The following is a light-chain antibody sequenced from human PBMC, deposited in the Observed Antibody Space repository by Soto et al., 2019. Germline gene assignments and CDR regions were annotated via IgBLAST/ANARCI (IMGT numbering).Light chain of an antibody. CDR1: QSVSSSY. Sequence: ERVLTQSPGTLSLSPGERATLSCRASQSVSSSYLAWYQQKPGQAPRLLIYGASSRATGIPDRFSGSGSGTDFTLTISRLEPEDFAVYYCQQYGSSPRGTFGQGTKV. V-gene: IGKV3-20*01. CDR2: GAS. J-gene: IGKJ1*01. CDR3: QQYGSSPRGT.